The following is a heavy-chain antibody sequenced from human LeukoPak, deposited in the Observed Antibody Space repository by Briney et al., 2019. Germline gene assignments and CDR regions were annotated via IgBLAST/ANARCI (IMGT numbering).Heavy chain of an antibody. CDR1: GYSFTSYW. CDR2: IYPGDSDT. J-gene: IGHJ4*02. D-gene: IGHD3-3*01. CDR3: ARGSYDFWSGYAGGHYFDY. Sequence: GESLKISCKGSGYSFTSYWIGWVRQMPGKGLEWMGIIYPGDSDTGYSPSFQGQVTISADKSISTAYLQWSSLKASDTAMYYCARGSYDFWSGYAGGHYFDYWGQGTLVTVSS. V-gene: IGHV5-51*01.